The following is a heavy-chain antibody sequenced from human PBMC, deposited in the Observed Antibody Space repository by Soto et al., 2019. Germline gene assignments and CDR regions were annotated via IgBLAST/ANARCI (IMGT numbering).Heavy chain of an antibody. D-gene: IGHD3-3*01. V-gene: IGHV1-69*01. CDR1: GGTFSSYA. J-gene: IGHJ6*02. Sequence: QVQLVQSGAEVKKPGSSVKVSCKASGGTFSSYAISWVRQAPGQGLEWMGGIIPIFGTANYAQKFQGRVTITADESTSTAYMELSSLRSEDTAVYYCARDGVYYDFWSGYYGGRGYYYGMDVWGQGTTVTVSS. CDR3: ARDGVYYDFWSGYYGGRGYYYGMDV. CDR2: IIPIFGTA.